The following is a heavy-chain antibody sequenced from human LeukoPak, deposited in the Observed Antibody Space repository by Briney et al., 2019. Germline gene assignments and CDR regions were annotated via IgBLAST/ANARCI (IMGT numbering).Heavy chain of an antibody. CDR2: IKLDGSEK. Sequence: PGRSLRLSCAASGFTFSSYAMHWVRQAPGKGLEWVANIKLDGSEKNYVDSVKGRFTISRDNTKNSLYLQMNSLRAEDTAVYYCAKGPYPILGYCTNGVCYSPPSYFDYWGQGTLVTVSS. D-gene: IGHD2-8*01. V-gene: IGHV3-7*03. J-gene: IGHJ4*02. CDR1: GFTFSSYA. CDR3: AKGPYPILGYCTNGVCYSPPSYFDY.